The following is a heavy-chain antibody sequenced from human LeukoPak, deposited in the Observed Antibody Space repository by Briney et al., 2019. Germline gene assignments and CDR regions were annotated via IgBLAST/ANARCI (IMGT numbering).Heavy chain of an antibody. Sequence: GGSLRLSCAASGFTFSNYGMHWVRQAPGKGLEWVALIWYGGSKTYYADSVKGRFTISRDNSKNTLYLQMNSLSAEDTTVYYCARGWGSGVSASAFDMWGQGTMVTVSS. CDR3: ARGWGSGVSASAFDM. D-gene: IGHD2-15*01. J-gene: IGHJ3*02. V-gene: IGHV3-33*08. CDR1: GFTFSNYG. CDR2: IWYGGSKT.